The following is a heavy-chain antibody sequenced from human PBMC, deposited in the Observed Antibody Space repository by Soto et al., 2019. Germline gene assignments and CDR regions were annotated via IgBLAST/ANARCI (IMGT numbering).Heavy chain of an antibody. CDR1: GYSFSPYC. J-gene: IGHJ4*02. D-gene: IGHD3-22*01. CDR2: IYPGDSDT. V-gene: IGHV5-51*01. Sequence: LADSLKLSCKGSGYSFSPYCIGCVRQLLGQDLEWMWIIYPGDSDTRYIPSFQGQVTISADKCSSTAYVQWSSLKASHTAMYYCAKYDSRGYPYFDYWGLGTLVTDSS. CDR3: AKYDSRGYPYFDY.